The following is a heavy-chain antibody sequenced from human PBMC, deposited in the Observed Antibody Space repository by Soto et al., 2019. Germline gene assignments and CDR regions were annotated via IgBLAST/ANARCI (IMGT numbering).Heavy chain of an antibody. V-gene: IGHV5-10-1*01. D-gene: IGHD3-16*01. Sequence: PGESLKISCKGSGYSFISYWISWVRQMPGKGLEWMGRIDPSDSYTNYSPSFQGHVTISADKSISTAYLQWSSLKASDTAMYYCARQGMITRADSGMYVLGQGNTVTVSS. CDR2: IDPSDSYT. J-gene: IGHJ6*02. CDR1: GYSFISYW. CDR3: ARQGMITRADSGMYV.